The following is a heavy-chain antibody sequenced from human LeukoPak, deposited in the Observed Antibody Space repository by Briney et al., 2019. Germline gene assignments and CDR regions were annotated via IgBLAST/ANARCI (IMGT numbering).Heavy chain of an antibody. V-gene: IGHV4-30-2*01. CDR3: ARSPGIAVADWFDP. CDR1: GGSISSGGYS. D-gene: IGHD6-19*01. Sequence: SQTLSLTCAVSGGSISSGGYSWSWIRQPPGKGLEWIGYIYHSGSTYYNPSLKSRVTISVDRSKNQFSLKLSSVTAADTAVYYCARSPGIAVADWFDPWGQGTLVTVSS. J-gene: IGHJ5*02. CDR2: IYHSGST.